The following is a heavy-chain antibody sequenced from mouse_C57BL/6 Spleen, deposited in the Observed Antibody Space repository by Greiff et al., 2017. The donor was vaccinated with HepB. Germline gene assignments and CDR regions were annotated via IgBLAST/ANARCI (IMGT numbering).Heavy chain of an antibody. CDR1: GYSITSGYY. Sequence: EVKLMESGPGLVKPSQSLSLTCSVTGYSITSGYYWNWIRQFPGNKLEWMGYISYDGSNNYNPSLKNRISITRDTSKNQFFLKLNSVTTEDTATYYCALNWDYYAMDYWGQGTSVTVSS. J-gene: IGHJ4*01. V-gene: IGHV3-6*01. D-gene: IGHD4-1*02. CDR2: ISYDGSN. CDR3: ALNWDYYAMDY.